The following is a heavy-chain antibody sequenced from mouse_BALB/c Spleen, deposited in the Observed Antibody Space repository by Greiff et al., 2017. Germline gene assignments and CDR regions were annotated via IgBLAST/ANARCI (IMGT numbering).Heavy chain of an antibody. Sequence: EVQLVESGGGLVKPGGSLKLSCAASGFTFSSYAMSWVRQSPEKRLEWVAEISSGGSYTYYPDTVTGRFTISRDNAKNTLYLEMSSLRSEDTAMYYCARITTVVDYWGQGTTLTVSS. CDR2: ISSGGSYT. CDR3: ARITTVVDY. J-gene: IGHJ2*01. D-gene: IGHD1-1*01. V-gene: IGHV5-9-4*01. CDR1: GFTFSSYA.